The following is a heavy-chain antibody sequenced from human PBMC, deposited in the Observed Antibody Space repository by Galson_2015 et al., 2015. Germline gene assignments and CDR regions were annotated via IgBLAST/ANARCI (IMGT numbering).Heavy chain of an antibody. V-gene: IGHV3-30*03. CDR2: ISYDGSNK. CDR3: ARGRQWLTTYFDY. J-gene: IGHJ4*02. Sequence: SLRLSCAASGFTFSSYSMNWVRQAPGKGLEWVAVISYDGSNKYYADSVKGRFTISRDNSKNTLYLQMNSLRAEDTAVYYCARGRQWLTTYFDYWGQRTLVTVSS. CDR1: GFTFSSYS. D-gene: IGHD6-19*01.